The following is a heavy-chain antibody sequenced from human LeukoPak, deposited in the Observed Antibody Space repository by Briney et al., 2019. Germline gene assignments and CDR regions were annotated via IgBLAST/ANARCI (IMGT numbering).Heavy chain of an antibody. CDR2: ISSSGSTI. V-gene: IGHV3-11*04. J-gene: IGHJ4*02. CDR1: GFTVSSNY. D-gene: IGHD6-19*01. CDR3: ARDPSQPYSSPYYFDY. Sequence: GGSLRLSCAASGFTVSSNYMSWVRQAPGKGLEWVSYISSSGSTIYYADSVKGRFTISRDNAKNSLYLQMNSLRAEDTAVYYCARDPSQPYSSPYYFDYWGQGTLVTVSS.